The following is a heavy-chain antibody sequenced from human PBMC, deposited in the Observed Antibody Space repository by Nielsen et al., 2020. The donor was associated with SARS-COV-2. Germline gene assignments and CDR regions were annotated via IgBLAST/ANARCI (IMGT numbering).Heavy chain of an antibody. J-gene: IGHJ4*02. CDR2: IRSKADGGTT. CDR3: TTNYDVLTGLES. D-gene: IGHD3-9*01. CDR1: GFIFSNAL. Sequence: GGSLRLSCAASGFIFSNALMTWVRQAPGKGLEWVGRIRSKADGGTTDYAAPVKGRFTISRDDSKNTLYLLMNSLRIEDTGVYYCTTNYDVLTGLESSGQGALVTVSS. V-gene: IGHV3-15*01.